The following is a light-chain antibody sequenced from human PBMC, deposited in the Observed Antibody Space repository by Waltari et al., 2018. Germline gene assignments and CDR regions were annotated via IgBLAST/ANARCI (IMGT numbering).Light chain of an antibody. J-gene: IGKJ1*01. Sequence: DIQMTQSPSPLSASVGDRVTITCRASQGITNSLAWYQQKPGKAPKLLLSAASRLEGGVPSRFSGSGSGTDYTLTISSLQPEDFATYYCQQYYSTLWTFGQGTKVEIK. CDR3: QQYYSTLWT. CDR1: QGITNS. CDR2: AAS. V-gene: IGKV1-NL1*01.